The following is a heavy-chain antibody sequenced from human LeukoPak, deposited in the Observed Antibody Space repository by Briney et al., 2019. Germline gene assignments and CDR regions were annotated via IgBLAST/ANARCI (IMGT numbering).Heavy chain of an antibody. CDR2: IYSSEST. D-gene: IGHD6-6*01. Sequence: SETLSLTCTVSGGSTNTDYWSWIRQPAGKGLEWLGRIYSSESTDYNPSLIGRVTMSLDTSQNQFSLRLRSVTAADTAVYYCARDFSSSSTVYYYYYMDVWGKGTTVTVSS. V-gene: IGHV4-4*07. CDR1: GGSTNTDY. J-gene: IGHJ6*03. CDR3: ARDFSSSSTVYYYYYMDV.